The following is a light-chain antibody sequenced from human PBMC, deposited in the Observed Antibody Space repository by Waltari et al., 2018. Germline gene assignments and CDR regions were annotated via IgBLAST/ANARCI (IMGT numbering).Light chain of an antibody. CDR1: LSDIGRYTF. CDR2: EVS. Sequence: QSALTQPASVSGSPGQSIAISCTGSLSDIGRYTFVPWYQHHPGTAPKLIIYEVSKRPSGVSLRFSGSKSGSTASLTISGLQAEDETTYYCCSYTSTSTYVFGNGTKVAVL. CDR3: CSYTSTSTYV. V-gene: IGLV2-14*01. J-gene: IGLJ1*01.